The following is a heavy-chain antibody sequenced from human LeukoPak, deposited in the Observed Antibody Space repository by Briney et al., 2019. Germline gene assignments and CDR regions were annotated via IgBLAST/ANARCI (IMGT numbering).Heavy chain of an antibody. CDR1: GYTFTGYY. CDR2: INPNSGGT. V-gene: IGHV1-2*02. D-gene: IGHD3-16*02. J-gene: IGHJ5*02. Sequence: ASVKVSCKASGYTFTGYYIHWMRQAPGQGLEWMGWINPNSGGTNYAQKFQGRVTMTRDTSISTAYMELSRLRSDDTAVYYCARDPTFYDYVWGSYRSNWFDPWGQGTLVTVSS. CDR3: ARDPTFYDYVWGSYRSNWFDP.